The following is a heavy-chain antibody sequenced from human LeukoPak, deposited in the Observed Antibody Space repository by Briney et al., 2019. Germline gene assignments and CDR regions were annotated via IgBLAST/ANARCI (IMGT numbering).Heavy chain of an antibody. Sequence: KSSETLSLTCTVSGGSISSGDYYWSWIRQPPGKGLEWIGYIYYSGSTYYNPSLKSRVTISVDTSKNEFSLKLSSVTAADTAVYYCARGDIAALNHSDYWGQGTLVTVSS. D-gene: IGHD6-6*01. J-gene: IGHJ4*02. CDR1: GGSISSGDYY. CDR3: ARGDIAALNHSDY. V-gene: IGHV4-30-4*01. CDR2: IYYSGST.